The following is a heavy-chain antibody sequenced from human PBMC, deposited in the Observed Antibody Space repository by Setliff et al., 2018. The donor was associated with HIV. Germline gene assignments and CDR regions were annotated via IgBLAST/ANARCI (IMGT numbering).Heavy chain of an antibody. V-gene: IGHV7-4-1*02. J-gene: IGHJ6*03. CDR3: ARDESDSLYYMDYYYMDV. CDR2: INTETGTP. D-gene: IGHD3-10*01. CDR1: GYTFTTFG. Sequence: ASVKVSCKASGYTFTTFGLSWVRQAPGQGLEWMGWINTETGTPMYAQGFTGRFVFSLDTSVSTAYLQISSLKAEDTAVYYCARDESDSLYYMDYYYMDVWGKGTTVTVSS.